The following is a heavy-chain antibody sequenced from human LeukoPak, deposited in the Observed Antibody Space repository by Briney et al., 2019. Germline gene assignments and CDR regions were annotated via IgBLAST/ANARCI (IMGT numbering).Heavy chain of an antibody. V-gene: IGHV4-59*01. D-gene: IGHD5-18*01. Sequence: SETLSLTCTVSGGSISSYYWSWIRQPPGKGLEWIGYIYYSGSTNYNPSLKSRVTISVDTSKNQFSLKLSSVTAVDTAVYYCARISPYKYSYGVIDYWGQGTLVTVSS. CDR2: IYYSGST. CDR1: GGSISSYY. CDR3: ARISPYKYSYGVIDY. J-gene: IGHJ4*02.